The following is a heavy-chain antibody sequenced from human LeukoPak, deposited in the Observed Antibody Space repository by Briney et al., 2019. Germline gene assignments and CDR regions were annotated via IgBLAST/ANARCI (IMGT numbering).Heavy chain of an antibody. Sequence: GESLKISCQGSGYSFTDYWIGWVRQMPGKGLEWMGIIYPDDSDFRYSPSFQGQVTMLIDKSISTAYLQWSSLEASDTAMYYCARRRDGYNYFDYWGQGTLVTVSS. V-gene: IGHV5-51*01. CDR2: IYPDDSDF. CDR1: GYSFTDYW. CDR3: ARRRDGYNYFDY. D-gene: IGHD5-24*01. J-gene: IGHJ4*02.